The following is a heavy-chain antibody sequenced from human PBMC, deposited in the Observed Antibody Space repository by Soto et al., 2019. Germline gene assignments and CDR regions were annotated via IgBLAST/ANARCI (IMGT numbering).Heavy chain of an antibody. D-gene: IGHD6-13*01. CDR1: GGSISSYY. Sequence: SETLSLTCTVSGGSISSYYWSWIRQPPGKGLERIGYIYYSGSTNYNPSLKSRVTISVDTSKNQFSLKLSSVTAADTAVYYCAREGPYSSSWSDDAFDIWGQGTMVTVSS. J-gene: IGHJ3*02. CDR2: IYYSGST. V-gene: IGHV4-59*01. CDR3: AREGPYSSSWSDDAFDI.